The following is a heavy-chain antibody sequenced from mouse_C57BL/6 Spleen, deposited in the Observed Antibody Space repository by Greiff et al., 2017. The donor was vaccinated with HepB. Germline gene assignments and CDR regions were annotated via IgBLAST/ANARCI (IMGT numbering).Heavy chain of an antibody. CDR2: IHPSDSDT. CDR3: AIGYYGGNWYFDV. J-gene: IGHJ1*03. CDR1: GYTFTSYW. V-gene: IGHV1-74*01. Sequence: QVQLKQPGAELVKPGASVKVSCKASGYTFTSYWMHWVKQRPGQGLEWIGRIHPSDSDTNYNQKFKGKATLTVDKSSSTAYMQLSSLTSEDSAVYYCAIGYYGGNWYFDVWGTGTTVTVSS. D-gene: IGHD1-1*01.